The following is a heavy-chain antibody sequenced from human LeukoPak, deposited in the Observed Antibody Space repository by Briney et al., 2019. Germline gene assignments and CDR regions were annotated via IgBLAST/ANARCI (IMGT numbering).Heavy chain of an antibody. Sequence: GRSLRLSCAASGFTFSSYAMHWVRQAPGKGLEWVAVISYDGSNKYYADSVKGRFTISRDNSKNTLYLQMNSLRAEDTAVYYCARPVSYCSSTSCYHYGMDVWGQGTTVTVSS. CDR1: GFTFSSYA. V-gene: IGHV3-30-3*01. D-gene: IGHD2-2*01. CDR2: ISYDGSNK. CDR3: ARPVSYCSSTSCYHYGMDV. J-gene: IGHJ6*02.